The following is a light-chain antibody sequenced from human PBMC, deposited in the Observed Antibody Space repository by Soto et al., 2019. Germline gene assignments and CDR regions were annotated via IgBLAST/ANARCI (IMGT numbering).Light chain of an antibody. CDR1: QSVSSSY. V-gene: IGKV3-20*01. J-gene: IGKJ5*01. Sequence: IVTTQSPVNMSLSRGGRATLSCRASQSVSSSYLAWYQQKPGQAPRLLIYGASSRATGIPDRFSGSGSGTDFTLTISRLEPDDFAVYYCQPYGSSITFGQGALLEIK. CDR2: GAS. CDR3: QPYGSSIT.